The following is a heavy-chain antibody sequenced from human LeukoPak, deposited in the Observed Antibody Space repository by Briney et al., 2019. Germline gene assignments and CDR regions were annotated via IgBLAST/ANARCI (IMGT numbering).Heavy chain of an antibody. J-gene: IGHJ5*02. D-gene: IGHD5/OR15-5a*01. CDR2: MSYDGSNK. V-gene: IGHV3-30*04. CDR3: ARDGSTVSTIGYWFDP. CDR1: GFTFRSYA. Sequence: GGSLRLSCAASGFTFRSYAMHWVRQAPGKGLEWVAVMSYDGSNKYYADSVKGRFTISRDNSKNTLNLQMNSLRAEDTAMYYCARDGSTVSTIGYWFDPWGQGTLVTVSS.